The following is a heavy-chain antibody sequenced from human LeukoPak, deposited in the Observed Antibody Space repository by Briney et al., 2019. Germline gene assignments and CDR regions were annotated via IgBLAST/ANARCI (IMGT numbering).Heavy chain of an antibody. CDR1: GGTFSSYA. V-gene: IGHV1-69*04. D-gene: IGHD3-22*01. Sequence: ASVKVSCKASGGTFSSYAISCVRQAPGQGLEWMGRIIPILGIANYAQKFQGRVTITADKSTSTAYMELSSLRSEDTAVYYCAGPDYYDSSGYYVGHFQHWGQGTLVTVSS. CDR3: AGPDYYDSSGYYVGHFQH. J-gene: IGHJ1*01. CDR2: IIPILGIA.